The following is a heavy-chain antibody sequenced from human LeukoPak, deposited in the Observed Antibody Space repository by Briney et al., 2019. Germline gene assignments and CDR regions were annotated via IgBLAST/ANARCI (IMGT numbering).Heavy chain of an antibody. V-gene: IGHV3-74*01. J-gene: IGHJ4*02. D-gene: IGHD2-2*01. CDR1: GFTFSSYW. Sequence: GGSLRLSCAASGFTFSSYWMHWVRQAPGKGLVWVSRINSDGSRTSYAGSRRGRFSTSKDTANNTLHLQMNSLRAETTVEYCGARGLSGYAISLGYWGEGTLVTVSA. CDR2: INSDGSRT. CDR3: ARGLSGYAISLGY.